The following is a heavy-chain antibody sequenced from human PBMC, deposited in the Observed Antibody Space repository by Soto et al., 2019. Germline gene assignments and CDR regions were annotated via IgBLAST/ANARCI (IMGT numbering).Heavy chain of an antibody. V-gene: IGHV3-11*01. D-gene: IGHD2-8*02. CDR2: ISAGGGSI. CDR3: ARFRLAEGCTGDNCHTDWYFDL. CDR1: GFIFSDYF. Sequence: QVQLVESGGGLVKPGGSLRLSCAASGFIFSDYFMSWIRQAPGKGLEWVSYISAGGGSIYYADSLKGRFTISRDTAKSSLYLQMNSLRAEDTAVYYCARFRLAEGCTGDNCHTDWYFDLWGRGTLVTVSS. J-gene: IGHJ2*01.